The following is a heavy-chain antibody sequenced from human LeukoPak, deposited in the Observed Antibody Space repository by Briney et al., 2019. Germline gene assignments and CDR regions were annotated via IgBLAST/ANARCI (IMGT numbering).Heavy chain of an antibody. CDR2: IYYSGST. CDR3: ARAVAGPFFFDY. D-gene: IGHD6-19*01. J-gene: IGHJ4*02. CDR1: GGSISSGDYY. Sequence: SETLSLTCTVSGGSISSGDYYWSWIRQPPGKGLEWIGYIYYSGSTYYNPSLKSRVTISVDTSKNQFSLKPSSVTAADTAVYYCARAVAGPFFFDYWGQGTLVTVSS. V-gene: IGHV4-30-4*01.